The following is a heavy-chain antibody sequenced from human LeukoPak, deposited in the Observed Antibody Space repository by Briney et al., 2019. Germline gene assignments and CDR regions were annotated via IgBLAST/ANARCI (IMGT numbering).Heavy chain of an antibody. Sequence: GSSVKVSCKASGGTLSGYAISWVRQAPGQGLEWMGGIIASFGTANYAQKFQGRVTISADESSGTAYMELSSLRSEDTAVYCCARGVLASLGGNSALTAYWGQGTLVTVSS. CDR1: GGTLSGYA. CDR3: ARGVLASLGGNSALTAY. D-gene: IGHD4-23*01. J-gene: IGHJ4*02. CDR2: IIASFGTA. V-gene: IGHV1-69*01.